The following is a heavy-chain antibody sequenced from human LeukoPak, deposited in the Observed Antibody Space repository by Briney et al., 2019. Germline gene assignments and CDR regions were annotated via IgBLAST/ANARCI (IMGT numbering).Heavy chain of an antibody. J-gene: IGHJ3*02. CDR1: GGSISSGGYY. Sequence: PSETLSLTCTVSGGSISSGGYYWSWIRQHPGKGLEWIGYIYYSGSTYYNPSLKSRVTISVDTSKNQFSLKLSSVTAADTAVYYCARDLSGRGPAFDIWGQGTMVTVSS. D-gene: IGHD3-10*01. V-gene: IGHV4-31*03. CDR2: IYYSGST. CDR3: ARDLSGRGPAFDI.